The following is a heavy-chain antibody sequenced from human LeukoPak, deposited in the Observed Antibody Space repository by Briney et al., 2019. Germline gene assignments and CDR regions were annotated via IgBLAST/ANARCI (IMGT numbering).Heavy chain of an antibody. Sequence: ASVKVSCKAPGYTFTGYYMHWVRQAPGQGLEWMGWINPNSGGTNYAQKFQGRVTMTRDTSISTAYMELSRLRSDDTAVYYCARVGAKAGYYFDYWGQGTLVTVSS. CDR1: GYTFTGYY. CDR3: ARVGAKAGYYFDY. CDR2: INPNSGGT. D-gene: IGHD1-26*01. J-gene: IGHJ4*02. V-gene: IGHV1-2*02.